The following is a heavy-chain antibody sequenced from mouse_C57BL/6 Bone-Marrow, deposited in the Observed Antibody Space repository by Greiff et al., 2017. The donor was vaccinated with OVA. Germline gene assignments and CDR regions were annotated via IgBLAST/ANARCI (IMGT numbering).Heavy chain of an antibody. CDR3: ARAGPYYDDGDVYFDY. Sequence: VQLQQSGAELVRPGTSVKVSCKASGYAFTNYLIEWVKQRPGQGLEWIGVINPGSGGTNYNEKFKGKATLTADKSSSTAYMQLSSLTSEDSAVYFCARAGPYYDDGDVYFDYWGQGTTLTVSS. D-gene: IGHD2-4*01. CDR2: INPGSGGT. CDR1: GYAFTNYL. J-gene: IGHJ2*01. V-gene: IGHV1-54*01.